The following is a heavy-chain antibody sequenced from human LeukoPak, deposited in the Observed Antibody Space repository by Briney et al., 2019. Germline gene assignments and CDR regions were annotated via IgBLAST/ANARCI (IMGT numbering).Heavy chain of an antibody. V-gene: IGHV3-11*04. Sequence: GGSLRLSCAASGFTFSDYYMSWIRQAPGKGLEGVSYINSSGSTIYYADSVKGRCTISRDNAKNSLYLQMNSLRAEDTAVYYWARDLDGDYYFDYWGQGTLVTVSS. CDR3: ARDLDGDYYFDY. D-gene: IGHD4-17*01. CDR1: GFTFSDYY. J-gene: IGHJ4*02. CDR2: INSSGSTI.